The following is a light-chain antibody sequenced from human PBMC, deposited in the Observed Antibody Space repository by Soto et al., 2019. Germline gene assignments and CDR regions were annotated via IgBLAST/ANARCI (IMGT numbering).Light chain of an antibody. Sequence: DIQMTQSPYTLSASVGDRVTITCRASQSISSWLAWDQQKPGKAPKLLIYYAASLESGVPSRFSGSASETEFTLTISSLHADDFATYYCQQYRTFGQWTKLQIK. J-gene: IGKJ2*01. CDR2: YAA. V-gene: IGKV1-5*01. CDR3: QQYRT. CDR1: QSISSW.